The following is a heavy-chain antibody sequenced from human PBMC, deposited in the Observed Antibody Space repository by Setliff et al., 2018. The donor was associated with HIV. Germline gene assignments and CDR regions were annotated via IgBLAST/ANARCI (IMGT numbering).Heavy chain of an antibody. D-gene: IGHD3-10*01. V-gene: IGHV4-39*01. Sequence: SETLSLTCTVSGASIRSSTSFWGWIRQPPGKGLEWIGSIYYSGTTYYNPSLKSRVTISVDTSKNQFSLNLNSVTAADTAVYYWARHGRITVADRGDFDNWSRGTLVTVSS. CDR2: IYYSGTT. CDR3: ARHGRITVADRGDFDN. CDR1: GASIRSSTSF. J-gene: IGHJ4*02.